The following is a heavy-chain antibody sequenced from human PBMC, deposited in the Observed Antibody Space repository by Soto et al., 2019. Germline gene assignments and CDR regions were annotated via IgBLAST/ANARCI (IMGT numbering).Heavy chain of an antibody. CDR3: AKDGTYTYYYGSGSYYNDYYYGMDV. V-gene: IGHV3-30*18. Sequence: HPGGSLRLSCAASGFTFSSYGMHWVRQAPGKGLEWVAVISYDGSNKYYADSVKGRFTISRDNSKNTLYLQMNSLRAEDTAVYYCAKDGTYTYYYGSGSYYNDYYYGMDVWGQGTTVTVS. J-gene: IGHJ6*02. CDR2: ISYDGSNK. CDR1: GFTFSSYG. D-gene: IGHD3-10*01.